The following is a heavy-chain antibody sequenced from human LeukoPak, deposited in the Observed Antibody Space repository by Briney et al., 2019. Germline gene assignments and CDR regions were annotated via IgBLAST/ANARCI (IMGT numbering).Heavy chain of an antibody. CDR3: AKVYCSGGSCYFHY. CDR2: ISWNSGSI. CDR1: GFTFDDYA. Sequence: GGSLRLFCAASGFTFDDYAMHWVRQAPGKGLEWVSGISWNSGSIGYADSVKGRFTISRDNAKNSLYLQMNSLRAEDTALYYCAKVYCSGGSCYFHYWGQGTLVTVSS. J-gene: IGHJ4*02. D-gene: IGHD2-15*01. V-gene: IGHV3-9*01.